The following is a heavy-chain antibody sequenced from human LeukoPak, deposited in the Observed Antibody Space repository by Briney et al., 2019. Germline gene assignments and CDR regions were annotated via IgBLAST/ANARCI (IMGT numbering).Heavy chain of an antibody. D-gene: IGHD3-22*01. Sequence: GGSLRLSCAASGFTFSSYWMSWVRQAPGKGLEWVANIKQDGSEKYYVDSVKGRFTISRDNAKNSLYLQMNSLRAEDTAVYYCARSGGTYYYDSSGYPDAFGIWGQGTMVTVSS. CDR1: GFTFSSYW. V-gene: IGHV3-7*01. J-gene: IGHJ3*02. CDR3: ARSGGTYYYDSSGYPDAFGI. CDR2: IKQDGSEK.